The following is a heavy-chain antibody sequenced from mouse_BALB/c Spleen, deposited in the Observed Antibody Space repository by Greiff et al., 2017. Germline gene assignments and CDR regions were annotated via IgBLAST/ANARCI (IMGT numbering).Heavy chain of an antibody. Sequence: VKLQESGAELAKPGASVKMSCKASGYTFTSYWMHWVKQRPGQGLEWIGYINPSTGYTEYNQKFKDKATLTADKSSSTAYMQLSSLTSEDSAVYYCAREDYAMDYWGQGTSVTVSS. J-gene: IGHJ4*01. CDR2: INPSTGYT. V-gene: IGHV1-7*01. CDR1: GYTFTSYW. CDR3: AREDYAMDY.